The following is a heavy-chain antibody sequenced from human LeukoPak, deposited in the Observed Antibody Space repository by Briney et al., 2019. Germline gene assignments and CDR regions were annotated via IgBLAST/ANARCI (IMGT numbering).Heavy chain of an antibody. D-gene: IGHD3-3*01. V-gene: IGHV3-7*03. Sequence: GGSLRLSCVASGFTFGKYWMSWVRQAPGKGLEWVANIKLDGSEKNYVDSVKGRFTISRDNTKNSLYLQMNSLKAEDTAVFYCARDQYDTWSRRGNFDSWGQGTLVIVSS. CDR1: GFTFGKYW. CDR2: IKLDGSEK. J-gene: IGHJ4*02. CDR3: ARDQYDTWSRRGNFDS.